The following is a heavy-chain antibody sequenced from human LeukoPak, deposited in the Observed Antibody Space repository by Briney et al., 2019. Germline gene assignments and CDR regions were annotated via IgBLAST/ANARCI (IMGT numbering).Heavy chain of an antibody. Sequence: ASVKVSCKASGYAFTGYYMHWVRQAPGQGLEWMGWINPNNGGTNYAQKFQGRVTMTRDTSISTAYMELSRLRSDDTAVYYCARVLGTSGYYSWGQGTLVTVSS. CDR1: GYAFTGYY. V-gene: IGHV1-2*02. CDR3: ARVLGTSGYYS. J-gene: IGHJ4*02. CDR2: INPNNGGT. D-gene: IGHD3-22*01.